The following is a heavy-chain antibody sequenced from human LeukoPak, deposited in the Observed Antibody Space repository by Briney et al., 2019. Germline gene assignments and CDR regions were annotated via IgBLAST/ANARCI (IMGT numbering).Heavy chain of an antibody. D-gene: IGHD3-3*01. V-gene: IGHV5-51*01. Sequence: GESLKISCKGSGYSFTSYWIGWVRQMPGKGLEWMGIIYPGDSDTRYSPSFQGQVTISADKSISTAYLQWSSLKASDTAMYYCARVSQSYYDFWSGSPSHDAFDIWGQGTMVTVSS. CDR3: ARVSQSYYDFWSGSPSHDAFDI. J-gene: IGHJ3*02. CDR1: GYSFTSYW. CDR2: IYPGDSDT.